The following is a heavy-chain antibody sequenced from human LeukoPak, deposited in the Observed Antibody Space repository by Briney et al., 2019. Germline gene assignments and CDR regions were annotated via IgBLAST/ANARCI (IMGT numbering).Heavy chain of an antibody. Sequence: GASVKVSCKASGYTFTGYYMNWVRQAPGQGLEWMGRINPDSGGTNYAQKFQGRVTLTRDTSISTAYMELSRLRSDDTAVYYCATDHEYSYGYKWVLGYWGQGTLVTVSS. CDR1: GYTFTGYY. V-gene: IGHV1-2*02. CDR2: INPDSGGT. D-gene: IGHD5-18*01. CDR3: ATDHEYSYGYKWVLGY. J-gene: IGHJ4*02.